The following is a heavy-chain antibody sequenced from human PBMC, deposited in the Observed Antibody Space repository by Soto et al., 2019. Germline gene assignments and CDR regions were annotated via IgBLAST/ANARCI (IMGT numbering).Heavy chain of an antibody. V-gene: IGHV4-39*01. CDR1: GGSIISSIYY. CDR2: TYYSGSA. D-gene: IGHD3-3*01. CDR3: ARHGDFWSGSQGYNWFDP. J-gene: IGHJ5*02. Sequence: PSETLSLTCTVSGGSIISSIYYWGWIRHPPGKGLEWIGSTYYSGSANYNPSLKSRVTISVDTSKNQFSLELSSLTAADTAVYYCARHGDFWSGSQGYNWFDPWGQGTLVTSPQ.